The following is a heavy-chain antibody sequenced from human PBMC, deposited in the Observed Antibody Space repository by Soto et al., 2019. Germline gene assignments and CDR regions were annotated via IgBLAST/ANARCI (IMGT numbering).Heavy chain of an antibody. Sequence: PSETLSLTCAVSGGSISSSNWWSWVRQPPGKGLEWIGEIYHSGSTSYNPSLKSRVTISVDKSKNQFSLKLSSVTAADTAVYYCASGYSGYDSYYYGMDVWGQGTTVTVSS. V-gene: IGHV4-4*02. CDR2: IYHSGST. J-gene: IGHJ6*02. CDR1: GGSISSSNW. D-gene: IGHD5-12*01. CDR3: ASGYSGYDSYYYGMDV.